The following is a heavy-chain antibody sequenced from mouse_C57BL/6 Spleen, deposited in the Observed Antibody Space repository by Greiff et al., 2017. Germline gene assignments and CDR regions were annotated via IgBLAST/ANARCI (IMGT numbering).Heavy chain of an antibody. J-gene: IGHJ2*01. CDR3: TSFITTVSLLDY. Sequence: VQLQQSGAELVRPGASVKLSCTASGFNIKDDYMHWVKQRPEQGLEWIGWIDPENGDTEYASKFQGKATITADTSSNTAYLQLSSLTSEDTAVYYCTSFITTVSLLDYWGQGTTLTVSS. D-gene: IGHD1-1*01. CDR1: GFNIKDDY. V-gene: IGHV14-4*01. CDR2: IDPENGDT.